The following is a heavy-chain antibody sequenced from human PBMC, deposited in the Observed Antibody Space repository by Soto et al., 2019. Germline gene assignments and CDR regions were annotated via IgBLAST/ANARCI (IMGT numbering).Heavy chain of an antibody. CDR1: GYAFTSYW. Sequence: GESLKISCTGFGYAFTSYWIAWVRQMPGKGLEWMGIIYPGDSDTRYSPSFQGQVTISVDKSISTAYPQWSTLKASDTAMYYCARGYCTTTICDPWFDPWGQGTLVTVSS. J-gene: IGHJ5*02. V-gene: IGHV5-51*01. CDR3: ARGYCTTTICDPWFDP. CDR2: IYPGDSDT. D-gene: IGHD2-2*01.